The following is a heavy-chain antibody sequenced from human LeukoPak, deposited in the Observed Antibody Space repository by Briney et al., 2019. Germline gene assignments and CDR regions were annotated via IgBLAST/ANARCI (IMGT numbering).Heavy chain of an antibody. D-gene: IGHD2-8*02. CDR3: ARVAVSGPTGWFDS. V-gene: IGHV3-9*01. J-gene: IGHJ5*01. CDR1: GFTFDNFA. Sequence: PGGSLRLSCAASGFTFDNFAMHWVRHAPGKGLEWVSGITWNSRVKTYTPSVKGRFTISRDNVDNVVYLQMNSLGAEDTAVYYCARVAVSGPTGWFDSWGQGTLVIVSS. CDR2: ITWNSRVK.